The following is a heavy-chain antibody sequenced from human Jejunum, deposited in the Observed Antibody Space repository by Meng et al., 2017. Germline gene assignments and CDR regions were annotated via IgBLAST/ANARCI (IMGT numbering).Heavy chain of an antibody. CDR2: ISSNGAYT. D-gene: IGHD6-13*01. CDR1: GFTFSSYA. J-gene: IGHJ5*02. V-gene: IGHV3-23*01. CDR3: AKGLITHSSSSFGT. Sequence: EVQLLESGGGFVQPGGSLRFSCAASGFTFSSYAMSWVRQAPGKGLEWVSSISSNGAYTYYADSVKGRVTIFRDNPKNTLFLQMNNLRADDTAVYYCAKGLITHSSSSFGTWGQGTLVTVSS.